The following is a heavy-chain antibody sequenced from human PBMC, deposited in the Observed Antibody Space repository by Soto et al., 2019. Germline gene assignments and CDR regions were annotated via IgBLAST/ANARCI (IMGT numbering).Heavy chain of an antibody. Sequence: QITLKESGPTLVKPTQTLTLTCTFSGFSLSSPAVGVNWIRQPPGKALEWLALIYWNDDNHYSPSLKSRLTITKDTSKIQVVRTMTNMDPADTATYYCAHGSGWLSDYWGQGTLVTVYS. V-gene: IGHV2-5*01. CDR1: GFSLSSPAVG. CDR2: IYWNDDN. D-gene: IGHD6-19*01. J-gene: IGHJ4*02. CDR3: AHGSGWLSDY.